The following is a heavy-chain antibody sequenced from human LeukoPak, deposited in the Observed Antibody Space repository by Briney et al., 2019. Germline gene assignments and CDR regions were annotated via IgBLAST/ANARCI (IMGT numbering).Heavy chain of an antibody. CDR3: AREGRCSSTSCSDYYYGMDV. CDR1: GYTFTSYD. Sequence: ASVKVSCKASGYTFTSYDINWVRQATGQGLEWMGWMNPNSGNTGYAQKFQGRVTMTRNTSISTAYMELSSLRSEDTAVYYCAREGRCSSTSCSDYYYGMDVWGQGTTVTVSS. J-gene: IGHJ6*02. D-gene: IGHD2-2*01. CDR2: MNPNSGNT. V-gene: IGHV1-8*01.